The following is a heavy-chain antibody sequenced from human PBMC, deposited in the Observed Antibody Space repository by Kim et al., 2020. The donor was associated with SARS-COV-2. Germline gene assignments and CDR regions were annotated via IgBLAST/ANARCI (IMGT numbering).Heavy chain of an antibody. CDR1: GFTFSSYS. Sequence: GGSLRLSCAASGFTFSSYSMNWVRQAPGKGLEWVSYISSSSSTIYYADSVKGRFTISRDNAKNSLYLQMNSLRDEDTAVYYCARDPVYRIAGPYYFDYWGQGTLVTVSS. V-gene: IGHV3-48*02. CDR3: ARDPVYRIAGPYYFDY. CDR2: ISSSSSTI. D-gene: IGHD1-26*01. J-gene: IGHJ4*02.